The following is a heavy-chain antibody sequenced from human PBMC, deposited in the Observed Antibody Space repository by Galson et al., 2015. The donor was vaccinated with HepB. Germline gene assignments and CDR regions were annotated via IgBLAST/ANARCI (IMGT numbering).Heavy chain of an antibody. V-gene: IGHV1-18*01. J-gene: IGHJ4*02. CDR1: GYTFTSYG. Sequence: SVKVSCKASGYTFTSYGISWVRQAPGQGLEWMGWISAYNGDTNYAQKLQGRVTMTTDTSTSTAYMELRSLRSDDTAVYYCARDFNSGSVGEFDYWGQGTLVTVSS. CDR3: ARDFNSGSVGEFDY. CDR2: ISAYNGDT. D-gene: IGHD1-26*01.